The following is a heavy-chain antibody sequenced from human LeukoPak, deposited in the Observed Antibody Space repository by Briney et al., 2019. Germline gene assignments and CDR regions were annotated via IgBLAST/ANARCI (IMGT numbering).Heavy chain of an antibody. CDR1: GYTFTAYY. CDR2: IKPNSGGI. V-gene: IGHV1-2*02. CDR3: AREAANMVRGVMGK. Sequence: ASLKVSCKASGYTFTAYYMHWVRQAPGQGLEWMGWIKPNSGGINYEQKFQGRVTMTRDTSISTAYMELSRLTSDDTAVYYCAREAANMVRGVMGKWGQGTLVTVSS. J-gene: IGHJ4*02. D-gene: IGHD3-10*01.